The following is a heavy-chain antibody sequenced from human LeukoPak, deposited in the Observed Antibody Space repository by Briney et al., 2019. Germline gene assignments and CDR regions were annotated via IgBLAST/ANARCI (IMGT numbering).Heavy chain of an antibody. D-gene: IGHD1-7*01. J-gene: IGHJ4*02. CDR3: ARDLRITGTTGDY. Sequence: SGGSLRLSCAASGFTFSSYSMNWVRQAPGKGLEWVSSISSSSSYIYYADSVKGRFTISRDSAKNSMYVQMNSLRAEYTAVYYCARDLRITGTTGDYWGQGTLVTVSS. V-gene: IGHV3-21*01. CDR2: ISSSSSYI. CDR1: GFTFSSYS.